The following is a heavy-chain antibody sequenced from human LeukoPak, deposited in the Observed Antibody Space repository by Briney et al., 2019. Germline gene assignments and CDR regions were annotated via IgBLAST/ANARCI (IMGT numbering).Heavy chain of an antibody. CDR1: GYTFTGYY. J-gene: IGHJ4*02. Sequence: GASVKVSCMASGYTFTGYYMHWVRQAPGQGLEWMGWINPNSGGTNYAQKFQGRVTMTRDTSISTAYMELSRLRSDDTAVYYCARDLSGYSYGSDYWGQGTLVTVSS. CDR2: INPNSGGT. CDR3: ARDLSGYSYGSDY. V-gene: IGHV1-2*02. D-gene: IGHD5-18*01.